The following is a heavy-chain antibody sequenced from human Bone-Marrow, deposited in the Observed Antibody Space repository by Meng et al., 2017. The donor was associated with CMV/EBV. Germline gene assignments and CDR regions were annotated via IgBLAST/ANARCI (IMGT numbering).Heavy chain of an antibody. D-gene: IGHD3-3*01. CDR3: ARDRIRRNGFLEWFHTYNWFDP. Sequence: SVKVSCKASGYTFTGYYMHWVRQAPGQGLEWMGGIIPIFGTANYAQKFQGRVTITTDESTSTAYMELSSLRSEDTAVYYCARDRIRRNGFLEWFHTYNWFDPWGQGTLVTVSS. J-gene: IGHJ5*02. CDR1: GYTFTGYY. CDR2: IIPIFGTA. V-gene: IGHV1-69*05.